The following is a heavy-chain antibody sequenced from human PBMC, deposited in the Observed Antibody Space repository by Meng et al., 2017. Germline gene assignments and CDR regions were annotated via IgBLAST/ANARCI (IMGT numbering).Heavy chain of an antibody. CDR1: GGSTSSSNW. CDR2: IYHSGST. CDR3: ARGRYSSGWDRFDY. Sequence: VPRQGPGPGLVTPAGNLSLPFAASGGSTSSSNWWSWVRQPPGKGLEWIGEIYHSGSTNYNPSLKSRVTISVDKSKNQFSLKLSSVTAADTAVYYCARGRYSSGWDRFDYWGQGTLVTVSS. D-gene: IGHD6-19*01. V-gene: IGHV4-4*02. J-gene: IGHJ4*02.